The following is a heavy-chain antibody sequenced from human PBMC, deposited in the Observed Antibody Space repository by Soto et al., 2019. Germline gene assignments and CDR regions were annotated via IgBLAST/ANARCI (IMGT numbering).Heavy chain of an antibody. D-gene: IGHD5-12*01. V-gene: IGHV1-46*03. CDR1: GYTFTSFY. CDR2: INPSGGST. Sequence: GASVKVSCKASGYTFTSFYMHWVRQAPGQGLEWMGIINPSGGSTSYAQKFQGRVTMTRDTSTSTVYMELSSLRSEDTAVYYCASLESGYEQGLWGQGTLVTVSS. J-gene: IGHJ4*02. CDR3: ASLESGYEQGL.